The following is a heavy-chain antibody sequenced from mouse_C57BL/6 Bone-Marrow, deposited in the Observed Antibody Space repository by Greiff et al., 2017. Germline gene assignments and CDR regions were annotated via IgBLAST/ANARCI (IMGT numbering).Heavy chain of an antibody. Sequence: QVKLQQPGTELVKPGASVKLSCKASGYTFTSYWMHWVKQRPGQGLEWIGNINPSNGGTKYNEKFKSKATLTLDKSSSTAYMQLSSLTSEDSAVYDCARAGAYNDPFAYWGQGTLVTVSA. J-gene: IGHJ3*01. V-gene: IGHV1-53*01. CDR1: GYTFTSYW. D-gene: IGHD2-4*01. CDR2: INPSNGGT. CDR3: ARAGAYNDPFAY.